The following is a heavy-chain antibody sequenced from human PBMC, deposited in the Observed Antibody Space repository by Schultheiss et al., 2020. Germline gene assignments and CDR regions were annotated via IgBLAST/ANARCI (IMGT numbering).Heavy chain of an antibody. Sequence: SETLSLTCTVSGGSISSGGYYWSWIRQHPGKGLEWIGYIYYSGSTYYNPSLKSRVTISVDTSKNQFSLKLSSVTAADTAVYYCARPQYNYYYYYGMDVWGQGTMVTVSS. CDR1: GGSISSGGYY. V-gene: IGHV4-31*03. CDR3: ARPQYNYYYYYGMDV. D-gene: IGHD5-18*01. CDR2: IYYSGST. J-gene: IGHJ6*02.